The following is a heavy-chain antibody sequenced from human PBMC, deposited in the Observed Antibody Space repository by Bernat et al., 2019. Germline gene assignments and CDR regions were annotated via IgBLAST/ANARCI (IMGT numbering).Heavy chain of an antibody. Sequence: QVQLVESGGGVVQPGRSLRLSCAASGFTFSSYGMHWVRQAPGKGLGWVAVIWYDGSNKYYADSVKGRFTISRDNSKNTLYLQMNSLRAEDTAVYYCARESYDSSGSHDACDIWGQGTMVNASS. CDR2: IWYDGSNK. V-gene: IGHV3-33*01. J-gene: IGHJ3*02. CDR3: ARESYDSSGSHDACDI. D-gene: IGHD3-22*01. CDR1: GFTFSSYG.